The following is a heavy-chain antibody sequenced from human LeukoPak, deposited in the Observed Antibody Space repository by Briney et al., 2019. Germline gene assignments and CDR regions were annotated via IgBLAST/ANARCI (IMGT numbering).Heavy chain of an antibody. V-gene: IGHV1-69*01. CDR1: GGTFSSYA. CDR2: IIPIFGTA. Sequence: ASVKVSCKASGGTFSSYAISWVRQAPGQGLEWMGGIIPIFGTANYAQKFQGRVTITADESTSTAYMELSSLRSEDTAVYYCARSQDIVVVPAAMPVYYYYGMDVWGQGTTVTVSS. D-gene: IGHD2-2*01. CDR3: ARSQDIVVVPAAMPVYYYYGMDV. J-gene: IGHJ6*02.